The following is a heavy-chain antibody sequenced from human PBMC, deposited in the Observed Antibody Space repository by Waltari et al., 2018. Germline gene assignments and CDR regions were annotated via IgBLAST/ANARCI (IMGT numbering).Heavy chain of an antibody. CDR3: ASSMITFGGVIGDAFDI. Sequence: QVQLVQSGAEVKKPGASVQVSFKASGYTFTSSAMHWVRQAPGQRLEWMGWINAGNGNTKYSQKFQGRVTITRDTSASTAYMELSSLRSEDTAVYYCASSMITFGGVIGDAFDIWGQGTMVTVSS. J-gene: IGHJ3*02. CDR2: INAGNGNT. D-gene: IGHD3-16*02. CDR1: GYTFTSSA. V-gene: IGHV1-3*01.